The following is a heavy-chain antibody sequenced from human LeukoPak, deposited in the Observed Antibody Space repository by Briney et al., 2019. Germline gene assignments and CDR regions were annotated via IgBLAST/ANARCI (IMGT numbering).Heavy chain of an antibody. J-gene: IGHJ4*02. D-gene: IGHD2-15*01. CDR3: ASGSGGMSALDY. CDR2: IIPIFGTA. CDR1: GGTFSGYA. V-gene: IGHV1-69*13. Sequence: ASVKVSCKASGGTFSGYAISWVRQAPGQGLEWMGEIIPIFGTANYAQKFQGRVTITADESTSTAYMELSSLRSEDTAVYYCASGSGGMSALDYWGQGTLVTVSS.